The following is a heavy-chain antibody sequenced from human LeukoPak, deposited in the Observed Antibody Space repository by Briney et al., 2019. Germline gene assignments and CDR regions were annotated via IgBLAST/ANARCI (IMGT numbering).Heavy chain of an antibody. Sequence: PGGSLRLSCAASGFTFSSYAMTWVRQAPDKGLEWVSAISGSDGSTYYADSVKGRFTISRDDSQNTLYLQMNSLSAEDTAVYYCAKVETSGGANCYALDYSGQGTLVTVSS. CDR1: GFTFSSYA. CDR2: ISGSDGST. D-gene: IGHD2-2*01. V-gene: IGHV3-23*01. J-gene: IGHJ4*02. CDR3: AKVETSGGANCYALDY.